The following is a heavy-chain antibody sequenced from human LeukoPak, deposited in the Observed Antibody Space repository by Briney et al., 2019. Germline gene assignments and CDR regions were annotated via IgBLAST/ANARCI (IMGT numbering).Heavy chain of an antibody. CDR1: GGSISSSSYY. Sequence: SETLSLICTVSGGSISSSSYYWGWIRQPPGKGLEWIGSIYYSGSTYYNPSLKSRVTISVDTSKNQFSLKLSSVTAADTAVYYCARHAYCSSTSCYVVFDYWGQGTLVTVSS. CDR2: IYYSGST. CDR3: ARHAYCSSTSCYVVFDY. V-gene: IGHV4-39*01. D-gene: IGHD2-2*01. J-gene: IGHJ4*02.